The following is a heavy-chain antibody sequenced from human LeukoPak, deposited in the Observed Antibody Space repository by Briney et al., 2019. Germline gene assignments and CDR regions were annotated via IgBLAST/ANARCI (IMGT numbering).Heavy chain of an antibody. CDR2: IYTGGST. J-gene: IGHJ6*02. CDR1: AFSFTNNY. Sequence: GGSLRLSCAASAFSFTNNYMTWVRQAPGKGLEWVSIIYTGGSTYYADSVKGRFTISRDKSKNTVYLQMNSLSAEDTAIYYCATVASTSPYFYGLDVWGQGTTVTVSS. CDR3: ATVASTSPYFYGLDV. V-gene: IGHV3-53*01.